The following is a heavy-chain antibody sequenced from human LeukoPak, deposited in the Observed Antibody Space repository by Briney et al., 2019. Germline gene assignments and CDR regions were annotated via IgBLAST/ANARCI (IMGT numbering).Heavy chain of an antibody. V-gene: IGHV4-4*08. D-gene: IGHD3-22*01. Sequence: SETPSLTCTVSGGSIGRYYWSWIRRPPGKGLEGIGYIYDTGSTNYNPSLKSRVTLSVDTSKNQFSLKLRSVTAADTAVYYCAKTYYYDPFDYWGQGTLVTVSS. J-gene: IGHJ4*02. CDR3: AKTYYYDPFDY. CDR2: IYDTGST. CDR1: GGSIGRYY.